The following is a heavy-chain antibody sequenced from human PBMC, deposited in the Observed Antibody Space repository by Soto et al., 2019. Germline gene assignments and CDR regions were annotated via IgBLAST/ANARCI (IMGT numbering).Heavy chain of an antibody. J-gene: IGHJ4*02. D-gene: IGHD2-8*02. CDR1: CGSISSYY. V-gene: IGHV4-59*01. Sequence: QVQLQEPGPGLVKPSETLALTCTGSCGSISSYYWSWIRQPPGKGLAWIGYIYYSGSTNYNPSLNSRVNRSVATSKNRFSLKLSSVTAADTAVYYCARGYGTWLYWSFDYWGQGTLVTVSS. CDR3: ARGYGTWLYWSFDY. CDR2: IYYSGST.